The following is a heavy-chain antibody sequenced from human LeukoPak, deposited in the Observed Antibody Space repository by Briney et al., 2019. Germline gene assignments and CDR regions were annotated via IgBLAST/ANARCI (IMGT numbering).Heavy chain of an antibody. V-gene: IGHV3-23*01. Sequence: GGSLRLSCAASGFTFTRDTMRWVCQAPREGVGSVLAVSGRGGSTYYAASVKGRFTISGDTSKKTLYLQMNTLSAADTAVYYCARDKNYYYMDVWGKGTTVTVSS. CDR3: ARDKNYYYMDV. CDR1: GFTFTRDT. J-gene: IGHJ6*03. CDR2: VSGRGGST.